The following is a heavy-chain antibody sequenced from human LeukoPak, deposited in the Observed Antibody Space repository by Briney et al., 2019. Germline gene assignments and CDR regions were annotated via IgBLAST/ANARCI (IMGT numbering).Heavy chain of an antibody. CDR1: GFTFSDYY. V-gene: IGHV3-11*01. J-gene: IGHJ4*02. D-gene: IGHD3-16*02. CDR3: ARANYDYVWGSYRSYYFDY. Sequence: GGSLRLSCAASGFTFSDYYMSWIRQAPGKGLEWISYISSSGDTIFYADSVKGRFTISRDNAKNTLYLQMNSLRAEDTAVYYCARANYDYVWGSYRSYYFDYWGQGTLVTVSS. CDR2: ISSSGDTI.